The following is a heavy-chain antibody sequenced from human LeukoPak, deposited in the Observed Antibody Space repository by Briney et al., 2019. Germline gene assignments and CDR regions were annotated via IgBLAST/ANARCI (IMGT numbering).Heavy chain of an antibody. J-gene: IGHJ3*02. CDR2: ISAYSGNT. CDR3: ARPGGNYAFDI. CDR1: GYTFTSYG. D-gene: IGHD4-23*01. V-gene: IGHV1-18*01. Sequence: ASVKVSCKASGYTFTSYGISWVRQAPGQGLEWMGWISAYSGNTNYAQNLQGRVTMTRDTSTSTVYMELRSLRSEDTAVYYCARPGGNYAFDIWGQGTVVTVSS.